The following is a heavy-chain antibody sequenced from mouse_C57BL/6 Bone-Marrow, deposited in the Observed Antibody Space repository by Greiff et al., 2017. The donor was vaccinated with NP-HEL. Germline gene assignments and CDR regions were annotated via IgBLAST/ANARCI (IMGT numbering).Heavy chain of an antibody. V-gene: IGHV1-80*01. CDR2: IYPGDGDT. J-gene: IGHJ4*01. CDR3: ARIRWQSSYYAMDY. Sequence: QVQLQQSGAELVKPGASVKISCKASGYAFSSYWMNWVKQRPGKGLEWIGQIYPGDGDTNYNGKFKGKATLTADKSSSTAYMQLSSLTSEDSAVYFCARIRWQSSYYAMDYWGQGTSVTVSS. CDR1: GYAFSSYW. D-gene: IGHD1-1*01.